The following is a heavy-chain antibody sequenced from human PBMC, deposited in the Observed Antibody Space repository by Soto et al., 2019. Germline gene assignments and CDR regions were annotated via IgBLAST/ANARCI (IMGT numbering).Heavy chain of an antibody. CDR2: IYYSGST. J-gene: IGHJ6*02. D-gene: IGHD2-2*02. V-gene: IGHV4-59*01. CDR1: GGSISSYY. Sequence: PSETLSLTCTVSGGSISSYYWSWIRQPPGKGLEWIGYIYYSGSTNYNPSLKSRVTISVDTSKNQFSLKLSSVTAADTAVYYCARTPRCSSTSCYKRDYYYYGMDVWGQGTTVTVSS. CDR3: ARTPRCSSTSCYKRDYYYYGMDV.